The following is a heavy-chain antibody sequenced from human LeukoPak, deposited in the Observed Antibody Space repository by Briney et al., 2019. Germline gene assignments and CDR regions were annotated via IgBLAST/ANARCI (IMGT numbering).Heavy chain of an antibody. Sequence: SETLSLTCTVSGGSISGYYWSWIRQPPGKGLQWIGYIYYSGSTNYIPSLKSRVTISVDTSKNQFSLKLSSVTAADTAVYYCARDYSYYGTPFGNRAFDIWGQGTMVTVSS. V-gene: IGHV4-59*01. CDR2: IYYSGST. CDR1: GGSISGYY. CDR3: ARDYSYYGTPFGNRAFDI. J-gene: IGHJ3*02. D-gene: IGHD3-10*01.